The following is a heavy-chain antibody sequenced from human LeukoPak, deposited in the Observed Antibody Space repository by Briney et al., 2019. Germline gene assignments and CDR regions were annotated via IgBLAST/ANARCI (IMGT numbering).Heavy chain of an antibody. CDR2: ISAYNGNT. J-gene: IGHJ3*02. CDR1: GYTCTSYG. CDR3: ARVVHSSGSFDI. Sequence: ASVKVSCKASGYTCTSYGISWVRQAPGQGLEWMGWISAYNGNTNYAQKLQGRVTMTTDTSTSTAYMELRSLRSDDAAVYYCARVVHSSGSFDIWGQGTMVTVSS. D-gene: IGHD6-19*01. V-gene: IGHV1-18*01.